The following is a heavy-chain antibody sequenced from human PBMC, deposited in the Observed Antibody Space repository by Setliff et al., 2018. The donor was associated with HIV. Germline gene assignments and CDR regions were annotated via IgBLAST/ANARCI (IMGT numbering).Heavy chain of an antibody. Sequence: ASVKVSCKASGYTFSSNYMHWVRQAPGQGLEWMGLINPTGDITFYPQKFQARVTMTRDTSISTAYMELTRLRSDDTAIYYCAKSPGIYYYDSSGHCLLYWGQGALVTVSS. V-gene: IGHV1-46*01. CDR3: AKSPGIYYYDSSGHCLLY. CDR1: GYTFSSNY. CDR2: INPTGDIT. D-gene: IGHD3-22*01. J-gene: IGHJ4*02.